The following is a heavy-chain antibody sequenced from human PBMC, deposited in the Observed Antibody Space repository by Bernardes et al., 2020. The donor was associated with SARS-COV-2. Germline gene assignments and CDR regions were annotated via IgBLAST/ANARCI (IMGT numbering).Heavy chain of an antibody. V-gene: IGHV3-53*01. Sequence: VGSLRLSCEASKFTVSNNYMSWVRQAPGKGLEWVSLLYSGGTTYYADSVKGRFTVSRDNSKNTLFLQMSDLRAEDTAIYYCAKFAGDSSSPYFDYWGQGTLVTVSS. D-gene: IGHD6-6*01. CDR2: LYSGGTT. CDR1: KFTVSNNY. J-gene: IGHJ4*02. CDR3: AKFAGDSSSPYFDY.